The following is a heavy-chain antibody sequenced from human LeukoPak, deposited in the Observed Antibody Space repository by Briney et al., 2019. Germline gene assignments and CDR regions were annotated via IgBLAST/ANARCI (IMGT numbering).Heavy chain of an antibody. Sequence: PGRSLRLSCAASGFTFYDYAMDWVRQAPGKGLEWVSGISWNSGRIVYADSVKGRFTISRDNAKNSLYLQMNNLRAEDTAVYYCTRLSDTEGSSTSYRASDIWGQGTMVTVSS. CDR2: ISWNSGRI. V-gene: IGHV3-9*01. J-gene: IGHJ3*02. D-gene: IGHD2-2*01. CDR3: TRLSDTEGSSTSYRASDI. CDR1: GFTFYDYA.